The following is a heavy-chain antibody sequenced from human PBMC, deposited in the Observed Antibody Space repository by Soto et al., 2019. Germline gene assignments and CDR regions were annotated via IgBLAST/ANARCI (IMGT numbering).Heavy chain of an antibody. V-gene: IGHV4-31*03. CDR3: ARIVTGNYYYYGMDV. Sequence: PSETLSLACPVSCGSISRGGYYSSCIRHHPGNGLECIGYIYYSGSTYYNPSLKSRVTRSVDTSKKQFSLKLSSVTAADTAVYYCARIVTGNYYYYGMDVWGQGTTVTVSS. CDR2: IYYSGST. J-gene: IGHJ6*02. CDR1: CGSISRGGYY. D-gene: IGHD1-20*01.